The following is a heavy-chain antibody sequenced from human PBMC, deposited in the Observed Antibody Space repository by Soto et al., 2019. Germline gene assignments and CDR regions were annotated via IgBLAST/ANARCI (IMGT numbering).Heavy chain of an antibody. CDR3: ARRYYKPLSFSNGMDV. CDR2: IYYTGNT. V-gene: IGHV4-39*01. D-gene: IGHD3-10*01. J-gene: IGHJ6*02. CDR1: GGSINSSDYH. Sequence: QLQLQESGPGLVKPSETLSLTCTVSGGSINSSDYHWGWIRQPPGKGLEWIGSIYYTGNTSYSPSLKSRAPIYVDTSENRLALYLSSVTAADTAVYYCARRYYKPLSFSNGMDVWGQGSTVIVSS.